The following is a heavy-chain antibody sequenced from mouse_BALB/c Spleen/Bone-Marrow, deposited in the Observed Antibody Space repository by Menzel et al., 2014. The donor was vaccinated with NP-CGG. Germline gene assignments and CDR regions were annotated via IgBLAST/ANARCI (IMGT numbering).Heavy chain of an antibody. Sequence: VQLQQSGPELVKPGASVKMSCKASGYTFTSYVMHWVKQKPGQGLEWIGYINPYNDGTKYKEKFKGKATLTSDKSSSTPYMELSSLTSEDSAVYYGARRDYAMDYWGQGTSVTVSS. CDR1: GYTFTSYV. CDR2: INPYNDGT. J-gene: IGHJ4*01. CDR3: ARRDYAMDY. V-gene: IGHV1-14*01.